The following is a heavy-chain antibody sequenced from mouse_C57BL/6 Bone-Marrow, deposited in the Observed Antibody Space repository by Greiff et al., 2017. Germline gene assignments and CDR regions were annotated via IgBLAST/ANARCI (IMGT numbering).Heavy chain of an antibody. J-gene: IGHJ4*01. CDR2: IRLKSDNYAT. D-gene: IGHD1-2*01. V-gene: IGHV6-3*01. Sequence: EVQVVESGGGLVQPGGSMKLSCVASGFTFSNYWMNWVRHSPEKGLEWVAQIRLKSDNYATHYAESVKGRFTISRDDSKSSVYLQMNNLRAEDTGIYYCTSLLRVAMYYWGQGTSVTVSS. CDR3: TSLLRVAMYY. CDR1: GFTFSNYW.